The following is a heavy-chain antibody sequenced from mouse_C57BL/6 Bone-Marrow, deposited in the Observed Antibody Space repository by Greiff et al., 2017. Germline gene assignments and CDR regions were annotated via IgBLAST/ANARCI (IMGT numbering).Heavy chain of an antibody. CDR3: ERREDTGGYYDWVWFAY. V-gene: IGHV1-62-2*01. Sequence: VHLQQSGAELVKPGASVKLSCKASGYTFTEYTIHWVKQRSGQGLEWIGWFYPGSGSIKYNEKFKDKATLTVDKSSSTVYMELSRLTSEDSAVYFFERREDTGGYYDWVWFAYWGQGTLVTVSA. CDR1: GYTFTEYT. CDR2: FYPGSGSI. J-gene: IGHJ3*01. D-gene: IGHD2-3*01.